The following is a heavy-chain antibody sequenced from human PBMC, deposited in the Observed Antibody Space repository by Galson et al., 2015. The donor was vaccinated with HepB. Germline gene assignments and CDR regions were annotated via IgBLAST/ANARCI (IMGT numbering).Heavy chain of an antibody. CDR3: ARAEDVDIVATSLGTDY. J-gene: IGHJ4*02. CDR1: GFTFSSYA. D-gene: IGHD5-12*01. Sequence: LRLSCAASGFTFSSYAMHWVRQAPGKGLEWVAVISYDGSNKYYADSVKGRFTISRDNSKNTLYLQMNSLRAEDTAVYYCARAEDVDIVATSLGTDYWGQGTLVTVSS. CDR2: ISYDGSNK. V-gene: IGHV3-30-3*01.